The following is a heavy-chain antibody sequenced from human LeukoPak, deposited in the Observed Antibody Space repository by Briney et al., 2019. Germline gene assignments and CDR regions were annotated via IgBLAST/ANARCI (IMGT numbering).Heavy chain of an antibody. V-gene: IGHV1-69*01. Sequence: SVKVSCKASGGAFSSYAISWVRQAPGQGLEWMGGIIPIFGTANYAQKFQGRVTITADESTSTAYMELSSLRSEDTAVYYCARDDNGEVVTATPTTIEYFQHWGQGTLVTVSS. CDR1: GGAFSSYA. CDR2: IIPIFGTA. D-gene: IGHD2-21*02. J-gene: IGHJ1*01. CDR3: ARDDNGEVVTATPTTIEYFQH.